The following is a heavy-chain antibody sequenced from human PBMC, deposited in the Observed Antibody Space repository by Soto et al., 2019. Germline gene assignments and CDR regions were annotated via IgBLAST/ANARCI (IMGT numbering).Heavy chain of an antibody. J-gene: IGHJ4*02. D-gene: IGHD2-15*01. CDR2: TYYRSKWYN. CDR3: ATDQFLVEGPNYFDY. CDR1: GDSVSSNSAA. Sequence: PSQTVSLTCAISGDSVSSNSAAWNWIRQSPSRGLEWLGRTYYRSKWYNDYAVSVKSRITINPDTSKNQFSLHLNSVTPEDTAVYYCATDQFLVEGPNYFDYWGQGTLVTVSS. V-gene: IGHV6-1*01.